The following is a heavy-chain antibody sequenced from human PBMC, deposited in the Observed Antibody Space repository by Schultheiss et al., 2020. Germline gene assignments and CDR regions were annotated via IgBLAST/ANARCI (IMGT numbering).Heavy chain of an antibody. D-gene: IGHD1-14*01. J-gene: IGHJ6*02. V-gene: IGHV3-23*01. CDR3: VREPRRRGYYYYGMDV. CDR2: ISGSSRST. Sequence: GGSLRLSCAASGFTFSSYGMHWVRQAPGKGLEWVSPISGSSRSTYYADSVKGRFTISRDNSKNTLFLQMNSLRAEDTAVYYCVREPRRRGYYYYGMDVWGQGTTVTVSS. CDR1: GFTFSSYG.